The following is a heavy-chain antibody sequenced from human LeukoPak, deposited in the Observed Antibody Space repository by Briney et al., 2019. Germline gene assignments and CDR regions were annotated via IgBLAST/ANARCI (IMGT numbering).Heavy chain of an antibody. D-gene: IGHD3-10*01. CDR3: AAVRGYGHGYFDY. J-gene: IGHJ4*02. CDR2: ISSSSSYI. CDR1: GFTFSSYS. V-gene: IGHV3-21*01. Sequence: GGSLRLSCAASGFTFSSYSMNWVRQAPGKGLEWVSSISSSSSYIYYADSVKGRFTISRDNAKNSLYLQMNSLRAEDTAVYYCAAVRGYGHGYFDYWGQGTLVTVSS.